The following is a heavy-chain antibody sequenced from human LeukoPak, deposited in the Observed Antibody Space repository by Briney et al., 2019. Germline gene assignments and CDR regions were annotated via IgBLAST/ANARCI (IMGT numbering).Heavy chain of an antibody. Sequence: SQTLSLTCTVSGGSISSGDYYWSWIRQPPGKGLEWIGYIYYSGSTYYNPSLKSRVTISVETPKNQLSLKLSYVTAADTAVYYCASSLYSNYPFDYWGQGTLVTVSS. D-gene: IGHD4-11*01. CDR2: IYYSGST. CDR3: ASSLYSNYPFDY. J-gene: IGHJ4*02. V-gene: IGHV4-30-4*08. CDR1: GGSISSGDYY.